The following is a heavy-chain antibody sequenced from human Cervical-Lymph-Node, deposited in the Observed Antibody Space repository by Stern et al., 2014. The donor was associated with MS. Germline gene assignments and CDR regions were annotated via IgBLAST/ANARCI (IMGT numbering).Heavy chain of an antibody. CDR3: ARVGYGVNYFDF. V-gene: IGHV1-18*01. Sequence: VHLVESGAEVKKPGASVKVSCKASGFGFTRYGYTWVRQAPGQGLECLGWISGVTGKTDFAQKFQGRVMMTIDTTATTAYMELRNLRSDDTAIYYCARVGYGVNYFDFWGQGTLVTVSS. J-gene: IGHJ4*02. CDR1: GFGFTRYG. CDR2: ISGVTGKT. D-gene: IGHD5-18*01.